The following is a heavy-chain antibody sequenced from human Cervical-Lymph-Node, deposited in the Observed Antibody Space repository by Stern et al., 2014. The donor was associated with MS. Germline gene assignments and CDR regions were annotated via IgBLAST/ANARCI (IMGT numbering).Heavy chain of an antibody. D-gene: IGHD4-23*01. J-gene: IGHJ5*02. Sequence: QVQLVQSGAEVKKPGSSVKVSCKVSGATFSTNGISWVRQGPGQGLAWVGAIVPLFEKSNYAQKFRGRVSITADESTNTAYMELTSLTSEDTGVYYCAREHHGGNFAAWGQGTLVTVSS. CDR1: GATFSTNG. CDR2: IVPLFEKS. CDR3: AREHHGGNFAA. V-gene: IGHV1-69*01.